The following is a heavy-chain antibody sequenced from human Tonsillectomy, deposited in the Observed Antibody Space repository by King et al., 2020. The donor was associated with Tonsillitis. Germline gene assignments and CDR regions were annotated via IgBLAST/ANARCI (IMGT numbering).Heavy chain of an antibody. CDR2: INPNSGGT. V-gene: IGHV1-2*02. D-gene: IGHD3-22*01. J-gene: IGHJ4*02. Sequence: VQLVESGAEVKKPGASVKVSCKASGYTFTDYYMHWVRQAPGQGLEWMGWINPNSGGTKYAQKYQGMVTVTRYTSISTAYMELSRLRSDDTAVYYCARDQATVDYYDSSGYSSFDYWGQGTLVTVSS. CDR3: ARDQATVDYYDSSGYSSFDY. CDR1: GYTFTDYY.